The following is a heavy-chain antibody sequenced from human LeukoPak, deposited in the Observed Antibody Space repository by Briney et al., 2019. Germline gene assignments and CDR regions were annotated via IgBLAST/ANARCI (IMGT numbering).Heavy chain of an antibody. V-gene: IGHV4-34*01. CDR1: GGSFSGYY. CDR2: INHSGST. D-gene: IGHD6-19*01. CDR3: ARGLYSSGWYVALNWFDP. J-gene: IGHJ5*02. Sequence: PSETLSLTCAVYGGSFSGYYWSWIRQPPGKGLEWIGEINHSGSTNYNPSLKSRVTISVDTSKNQFSLKLSSVTAADTAVYYCARGLYSSGWYVALNWFDPWGQGTLVTVSS.